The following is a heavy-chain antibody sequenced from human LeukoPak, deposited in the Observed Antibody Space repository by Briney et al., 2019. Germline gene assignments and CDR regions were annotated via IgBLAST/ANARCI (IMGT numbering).Heavy chain of an antibody. CDR1: GFTFSSYG. D-gene: IGHD3-9*01. Sequence: PGGSLRLSCAASGFTFSSYGMHWVRRAAGKGLEWVAFIRYDGSNKYYADSVKGRFTISRDNSKNTLSLQMNSLRAEDTAVYYCASHGILTEGLFVPWGQGTLVTVSS. V-gene: IGHV3-30*02. J-gene: IGHJ5*02. CDR3: ASHGILTEGLFVP. CDR2: IRYDGSNK.